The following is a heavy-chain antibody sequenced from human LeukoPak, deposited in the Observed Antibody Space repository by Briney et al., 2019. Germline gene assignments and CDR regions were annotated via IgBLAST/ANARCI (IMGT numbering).Heavy chain of an antibody. D-gene: IGHD2-21*02. CDR2: ISAAGDT. CDR3: VALGDRIY. J-gene: IGHJ4*02. Sequence: GGSLRLSCAASGFTFSSYDMHWVRQATGKGLEWISAISAAGDTYYLDSVKGRFTISRENAKNSLYLQMNSLRAGDTAVYYCVALGDRIYWGQGTLVTVSS. CDR1: GFTFSSYD. V-gene: IGHV3-13*01.